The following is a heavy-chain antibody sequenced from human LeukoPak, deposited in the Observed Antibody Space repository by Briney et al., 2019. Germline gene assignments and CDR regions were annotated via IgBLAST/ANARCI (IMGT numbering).Heavy chain of an antibody. D-gene: IGHD5-24*01. CDR1: GESINNRDSS. J-gene: IGHJ5*02. Sequence: PSGTLSLTCFVSGESINNRDSSWGWIRQTPGKGLQWIGSIYYSGGTYSNPSLKSRVRMSVDTSENHFSLELTSVTAADTAMYYCARHAYNYGLDYFDPWGQGTLVTVSS. CDR2: IYYSGGT. CDR3: ARHAYNYGLDYFDP. V-gene: IGHV4-39*01.